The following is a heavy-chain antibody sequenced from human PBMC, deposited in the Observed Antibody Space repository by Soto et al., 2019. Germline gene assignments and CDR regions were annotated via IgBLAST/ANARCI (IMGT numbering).Heavy chain of an antibody. CDR2: IGESGTPT. CDR1: GFTFSTSS. V-gene: IGHV3-23*01. CDR3: ARYIPGVRYYGMDV. J-gene: IGHJ6*02. D-gene: IGHD2-2*01. Sequence: GGSLRLSCAASGFTFSTSSMSWVRQAPGKGLEWVSLIGESGTPTYYADSVKGRFTISRDNSGNTLFLEMYSLRAEDTAVYYCARYIPGVRYYGMDVWGQGTTVTVSS.